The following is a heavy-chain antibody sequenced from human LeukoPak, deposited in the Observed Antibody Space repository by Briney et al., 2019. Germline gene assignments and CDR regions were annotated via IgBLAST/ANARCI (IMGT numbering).Heavy chain of an antibody. CDR3: AREGGVNRLIQGWFDP. J-gene: IGHJ5*02. D-gene: IGHD3-16*02. V-gene: IGHV1-46*01. Sequence: ASEKVSCKASGYTFSRYYMYWVRQAPGKGLEWMGIINPRGGSTRYAQKFQGRVTMTRDTCTSTVYMELSSLRSEDTAVYDCAREGGVNRLIQGWFDPWGQGTLVTVSS. CDR1: GYTFSRYY. CDR2: INPRGGST.